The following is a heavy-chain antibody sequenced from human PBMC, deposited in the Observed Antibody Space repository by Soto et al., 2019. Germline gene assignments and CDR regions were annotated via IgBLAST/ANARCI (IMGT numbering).Heavy chain of an antibody. CDR3: AGGYSTRTSCHDYDN. CDR1: GYTLSEFA. Sequence: QVQLVQSGAEVKKPGASVKVSCKVSGYTLSEFAIQWVRQSPGKGLEWMGGFDPEDGETFYAQKFQGRVTMTEDKSTDTSYMELRSLRSEVTAVYYCAGGYSTRTSCHDYDNWGQGTLVAVSS. CDR2: FDPEDGET. D-gene: IGHD2-2*01. V-gene: IGHV1-24*01. J-gene: IGHJ4*02.